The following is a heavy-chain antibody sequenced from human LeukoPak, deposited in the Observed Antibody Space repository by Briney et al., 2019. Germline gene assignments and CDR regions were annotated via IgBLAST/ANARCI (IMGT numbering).Heavy chain of an antibody. Sequence: PGGSLRLSCAASGFTFSTYDMSWVDQAPGKGLEWVSIISAGGSNTYYADSVKGRFTISRDDSKNTLFLQVNSLRAEDTAVYYCAKGGWLDCWGQGTLVTVSS. V-gene: IGHV3-23*01. CDR3: AKGGWLDC. CDR1: GFTFSTYD. D-gene: IGHD6-19*01. CDR2: ISAGGSNT. J-gene: IGHJ4*02.